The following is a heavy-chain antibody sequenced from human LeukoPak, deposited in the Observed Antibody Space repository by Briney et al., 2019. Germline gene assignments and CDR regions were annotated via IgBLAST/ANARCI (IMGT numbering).Heavy chain of an antibody. V-gene: IGHV3-23*01. CDR2: ISGSGGST. CDR1: GFTFSSHA. D-gene: IGHD6-19*01. CDR3: ATSASGWYEHFDY. J-gene: IGHJ4*02. Sequence: GGSLRLSCAASGFTFSSHAMSWVRQAPGKGLEWVSAISGSGGSTYYADSVKGRFTISRDNSKNTLYLQMNSLRAEDTAVYYCATSASGWYEHFDYWGQGTLVTVSS.